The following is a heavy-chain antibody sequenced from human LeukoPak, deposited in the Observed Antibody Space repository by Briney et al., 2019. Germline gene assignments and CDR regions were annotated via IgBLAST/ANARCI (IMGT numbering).Heavy chain of an antibody. J-gene: IGHJ4*02. CDR1: GFTFSNYA. Sequence: GGSLRLSCAASGFTFSNYAMSWVRQAPGKGLEWVSAINDSGGSTYYADSLKGRFTISRDNSKNMVYLQMDSLRAEDSAVYYCAKNAGYSYGLYYFDYWGQGTLVTVSS. CDR3: AKNAGYSYGLYYFDY. D-gene: IGHD5-18*01. V-gene: IGHV3-23*01. CDR2: INDSGGST.